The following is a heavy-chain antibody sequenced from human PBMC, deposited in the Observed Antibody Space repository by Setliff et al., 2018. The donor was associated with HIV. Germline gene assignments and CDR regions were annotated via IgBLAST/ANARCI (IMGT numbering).Heavy chain of an antibody. Sequence: SETLSLTCTLSGGSMSSYYWTWIRQPPGKGLEWIGYVYTSEISNYNSSLRSRVVISLDTSKNQFSLKLGSVTAADTAVYYCATIKPGGASFDNWGQGTLVTVSS. CDR2: VYTSEIS. V-gene: IGHV4-4*08. CDR1: GGSMSSYY. CDR3: ATIKPGGASFDN. D-gene: IGHD3-16*01. J-gene: IGHJ4*02.